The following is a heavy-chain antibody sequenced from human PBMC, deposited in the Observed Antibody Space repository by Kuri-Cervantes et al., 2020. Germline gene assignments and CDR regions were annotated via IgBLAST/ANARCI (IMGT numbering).Heavy chain of an antibody. CDR3: ARCLYDSSGYYCDY. CDR2: IYSGDSDT. Sequence: GESLKISCKGSGYRFSDYWIGWVRQMPGKGLEWMGIIYSGDSDTRYSPTFQGQVTISADKSISTAYLQWSSLKASDTAMYYCARCLYDSSGYYCDYWGQGTLVTVSS. D-gene: IGHD3-22*01. J-gene: IGHJ4*02. CDR1: GYRFSDYW. V-gene: IGHV5-51*01.